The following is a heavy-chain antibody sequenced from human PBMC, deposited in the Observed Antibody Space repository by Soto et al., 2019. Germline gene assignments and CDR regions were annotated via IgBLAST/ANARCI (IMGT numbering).Heavy chain of an antibody. CDR3: ASRSGWRDAFDI. V-gene: IGHV1-69*13. CDR1: GGTFSSYA. D-gene: IGHD6-19*01. J-gene: IGHJ3*02. CDR2: IIPIFGTA. Sequence: SVKVSCKASGGTFSSYAISWVRQAPGQGLEWMGGIIPIFGTANYAQKFQGRVTITADESTSTAYMELSSLRSEDTAVYYCASRSGWRDAFDIWGQGTMVTVSS.